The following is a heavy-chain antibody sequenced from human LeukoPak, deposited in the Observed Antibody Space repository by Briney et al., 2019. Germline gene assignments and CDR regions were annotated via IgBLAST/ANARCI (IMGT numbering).Heavy chain of an antibody. Sequence: GGSLRLSCAASGFTLSSYEMNWVRQAPGKGLEWVSYISSSGSTIYYADSVKGRFTISRDNAKNSLYLQMNSLRAEDTAVYYCAELGITMIEGVWGKGTTVTISS. D-gene: IGHD3-22*01. V-gene: IGHV3-48*03. CDR3: AELGITMIEGV. J-gene: IGHJ6*04. CDR2: ISSSGSTI. CDR1: GFTLSSYE.